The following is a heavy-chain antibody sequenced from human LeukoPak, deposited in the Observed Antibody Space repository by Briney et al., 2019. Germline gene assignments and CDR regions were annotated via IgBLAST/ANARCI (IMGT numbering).Heavy chain of an antibody. J-gene: IGHJ5*02. CDR1: GGYISTYY. D-gene: IGHD3-10*01. V-gene: IGHV4-59*01. CDR2: IYYTGST. Sequence: SETLSLTCTVSGGYISTYYWSWIRQPPGKGLEWIGYIYYTGSTNYNPSLKSRVTISVDTSKNQFSLKLSSVTAADTAVYYCAKGVDIWFGEYNWFDPWGQGTLVTVSS. CDR3: AKGVDIWFGEYNWFDP.